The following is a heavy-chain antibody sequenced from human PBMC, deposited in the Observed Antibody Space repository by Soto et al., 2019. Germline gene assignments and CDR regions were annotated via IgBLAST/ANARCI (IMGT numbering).Heavy chain of an antibody. J-gene: IGHJ6*02. CDR2: IYYSGST. CDR3: ARDNPPGGTDYYYYGMDV. Sequence: SETLSLTCTVSGVSISSGGYYWSWIRQHPGKGLEWIGYIYYSGSTYYNPSLKSRVTISVDTSKNQFSLKLSSVTAADTAVYYCARDNPPGGTDYYYYGMDVWGQGTTVTVS. V-gene: IGHV4-31*03. CDR1: GVSISSGGYY. D-gene: IGHD1-26*01.